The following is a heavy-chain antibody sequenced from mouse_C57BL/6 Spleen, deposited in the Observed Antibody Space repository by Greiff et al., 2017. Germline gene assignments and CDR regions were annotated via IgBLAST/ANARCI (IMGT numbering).Heavy chain of an antibody. V-gene: IGHV1-15*01. CDR3: TRGGSSLWYFDV. CDR1: GYTFTDYE. J-gene: IGHJ1*03. Sequence: QVQLKQSGAELVRPGASVTLSCKASGYTFTDYEMHWVKQTPVHGLEWIGAIDPETGGTAYNQKFKGKAILTADKSSSTAYMELRSLTSEDSAVYYCTRGGSSLWYFDVWGTGTTVTVSS. D-gene: IGHD1-1*01. CDR2: IDPETGGT.